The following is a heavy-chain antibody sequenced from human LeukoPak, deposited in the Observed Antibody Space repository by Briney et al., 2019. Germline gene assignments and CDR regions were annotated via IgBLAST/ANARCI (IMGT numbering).Heavy chain of an antibody. CDR2: ISYDGSNK. CDR3: AKEGSNGDFDY. Sequence: GGSLRLSCAASGFTFSSYWMSWVRQAPGKGLEWVTVISYDGSNKYYGDSVKGRFTISRDNSKNTLYLKMNSLRAEDTAVYYCAKEGSNGDFDYWGQGTLVTVSS. J-gene: IGHJ4*02. V-gene: IGHV3-30*18. D-gene: IGHD1-26*01. CDR1: GFTFSSYW.